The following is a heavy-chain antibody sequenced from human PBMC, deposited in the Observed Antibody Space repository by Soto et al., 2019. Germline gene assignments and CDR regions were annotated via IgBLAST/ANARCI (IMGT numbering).Heavy chain of an antibody. CDR3: ARVEVVVAPTYYFDY. V-gene: IGHV1-18*01. CDR2: ISAYNGNT. CDR1: GYTFTSYG. D-gene: IGHD2-15*01. J-gene: IGHJ4*02. Sequence: GASVKVSCKASGYTFTSYGISWVRQAHGQGLEWMGWISAYNGNTNYAQKLQGRVTRTTDTSTSTAYMELRSLRSDDTAVYYCARVEVVVAPTYYFDYWGQGTLVTVSS.